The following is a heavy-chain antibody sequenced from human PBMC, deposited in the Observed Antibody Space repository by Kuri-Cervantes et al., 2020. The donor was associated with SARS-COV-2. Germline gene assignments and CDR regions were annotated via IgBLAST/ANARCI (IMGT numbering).Heavy chain of an antibody. Sequence: GESLKISCAASGFTFSSYGMHWVRQAPGKGLEWVAVISYDGSNKYYADSVKGRFTISRDNSKNTLYLQMNSLRAEDTAVYYCARDPTAHYDFWTGYYGNNWFDPWGQGTLVTVSS. CDR3: ARDPTAHYDFWTGYYGNNWFDP. V-gene: IGHV3-30*03. CDR1: GFTFSSYG. CDR2: ISYDGSNK. J-gene: IGHJ5*02. D-gene: IGHD3-3*01.